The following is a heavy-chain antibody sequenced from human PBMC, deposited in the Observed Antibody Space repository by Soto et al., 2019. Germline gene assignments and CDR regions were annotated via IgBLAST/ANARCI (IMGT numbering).Heavy chain of an antibody. Sequence: SETLSLTCTVSGGSISSYYWSWIRQPPGKGLEWIGYIYYSGSTNYNPSLKSRVTISVDTSKNQFSLKLSSVTAADTAVYYCATDYGGNGAEYWGQGTLVTVSS. CDR1: GGSISSYY. CDR2: IYYSGST. D-gene: IGHD4-17*01. J-gene: IGHJ4*02. V-gene: IGHV4-59*01. CDR3: ATDYGGNGAEY.